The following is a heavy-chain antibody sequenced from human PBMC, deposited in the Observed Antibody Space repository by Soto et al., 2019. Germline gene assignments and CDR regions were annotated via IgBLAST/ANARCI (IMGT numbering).Heavy chain of an antibody. CDR1: GVTVSSNY. V-gene: IGHV3-66*01. D-gene: IGHD2-2*01. CDR2: IYSGGST. CDR3: ARGAMAAYYLDY. Sequence: GGSLRLSCAASGVTVSSNYMSWVRQAPGKGLEWVSVIYSGGSTYYADSVRGRFTISRDNSKNTLFLEMNSLRAEDTAIYYCARGAMAAYYLDYWGQGTVVTVSS. J-gene: IGHJ4*02.